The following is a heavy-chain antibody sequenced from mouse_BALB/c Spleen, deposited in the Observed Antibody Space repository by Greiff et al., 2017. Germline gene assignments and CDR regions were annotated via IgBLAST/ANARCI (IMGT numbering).Heavy chain of an antibody. CDR1: GYSFTSYY. Sequence: QVQLQQSGPELVKPGASVKISCKASGYSFTSYYIHWVKQRPGQGLEWIGWIFPGSGNTKYNEKFKGKATLTADTSSSTAYMQLSSLTSEDSAVYFCARPYDGYPWFAYWGQGTLVTVSA. D-gene: IGHD2-3*01. CDR3: ARPYDGYPWFAY. J-gene: IGHJ3*01. V-gene: IGHV1-66*01. CDR2: IFPGSGNT.